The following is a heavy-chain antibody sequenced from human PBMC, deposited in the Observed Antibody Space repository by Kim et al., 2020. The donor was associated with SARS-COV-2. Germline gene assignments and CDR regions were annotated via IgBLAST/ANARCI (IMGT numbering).Heavy chain of an antibody. Sequence: KGRLTIARDNSKNPLYLQMNSLGAEDTAIYYCARGKNYYDSSGYKDAFDIWGQGTMVTVSS. CDR3: ARGKNYYDSSGYKDAFDI. D-gene: IGHD3-22*01. J-gene: IGHJ3*02. V-gene: IGHV3-30*01.